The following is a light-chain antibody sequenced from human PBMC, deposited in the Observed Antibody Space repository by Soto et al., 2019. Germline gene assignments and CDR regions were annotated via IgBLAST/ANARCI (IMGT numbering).Light chain of an antibody. CDR2: GAA. Sequence: EIVLTQSPGTLSLSPGERATLSCRASQSVRSSYLAWYQQKFGQAPRLLMYGAASRAPGIPDRFSASGSGTDFTLTISRLEPEDFAVYYCQQYGSSPLTFGGGSKVEIK. J-gene: IGKJ4*02. CDR3: QQYGSSPLT. CDR1: QSVRSSY. V-gene: IGKV3-20*01.